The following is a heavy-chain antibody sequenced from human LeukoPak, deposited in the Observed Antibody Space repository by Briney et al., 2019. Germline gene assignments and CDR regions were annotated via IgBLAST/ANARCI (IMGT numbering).Heavy chain of an antibody. Sequence: SETLSLTCAVYGGSFSGYYWSWIRQPPGKGLEWIGEINHSGSTNYNPSLKSRVTISVDTSKNQFSLKLSSVTAADTAVYYCARLRSCTNGVCYPDLDYWGQGTLVTVSS. CDR2: INHSGST. J-gene: IGHJ4*02. D-gene: IGHD2-8*01. CDR3: ARLRSCTNGVCYPDLDY. CDR1: GGSFSGYY. V-gene: IGHV4-34*01.